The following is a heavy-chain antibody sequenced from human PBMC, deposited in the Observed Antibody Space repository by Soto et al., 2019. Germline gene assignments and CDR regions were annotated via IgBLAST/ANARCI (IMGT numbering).Heavy chain of an antibody. Sequence: SETLSLTCAVYGGSFSGYYWSWIRQPPGKGLEWIGEINHSGSTNYNPSLKSRVTISVDTSKNQFSLKLSSVTAADTAVYYCARAGGSTVANAFDIWGQGTMVTVSS. V-gene: IGHV4-34*01. CDR1: GGSFSGYY. CDR2: INHSGST. CDR3: ARAGGSTVANAFDI. J-gene: IGHJ3*02. D-gene: IGHD4-17*01.